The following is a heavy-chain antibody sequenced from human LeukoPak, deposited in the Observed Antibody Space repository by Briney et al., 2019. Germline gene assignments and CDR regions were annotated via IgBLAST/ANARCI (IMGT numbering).Heavy chain of an antibody. CDR1: GGSISSYS. Sequence: SETLSLTCIVSGGSISSYSCSWIRLPPGKGLEWIGYIYYGGSTNYNPSLKSRVAISVDTSKNQFSLKLSSVTPADTAVYYCAFWISGNYQYFQHWGQGTLVTVSS. CDR3: AFWISGNYQYFQH. V-gene: IGHV4-59*01. J-gene: IGHJ1*01. D-gene: IGHD1-26*01. CDR2: IYYGGST.